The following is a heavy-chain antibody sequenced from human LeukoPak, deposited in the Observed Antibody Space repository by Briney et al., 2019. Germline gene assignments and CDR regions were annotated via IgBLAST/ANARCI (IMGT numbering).Heavy chain of an antibody. Sequence: GTLRLSCAASGLSFRDYVMSWVRQAPGKGLEWVSDISGSGGRTYYADSVKGRFTISRDNAKNSLYLQMNSLRAEDTAVYYCAELGITMIGGVWGKGTTVTISS. V-gene: IGHV3-23*01. J-gene: IGHJ6*04. CDR1: GLSFRDYV. CDR2: ISGSGGRT. D-gene: IGHD3-10*02. CDR3: AELGITMIGGV.